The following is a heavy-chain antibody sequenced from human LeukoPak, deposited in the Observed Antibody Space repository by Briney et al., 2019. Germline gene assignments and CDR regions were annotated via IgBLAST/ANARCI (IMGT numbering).Heavy chain of an antibody. CDR3: ARGRYYGSGSPIALDY. CDR1: GFTFSSYA. Sequence: GRSLRLSCAASGFTFSSYAMHWVRQAPGKGLEWVAVISYDGSNKYYADSVKGRFTISRDNSKNTLYLQMNSLRAEDTAVYYCARGRYYGSGSPIALDYWGQGTLVTVSS. V-gene: IGHV3-30-3*01. J-gene: IGHJ4*02. D-gene: IGHD3-10*01. CDR2: ISYDGSNK.